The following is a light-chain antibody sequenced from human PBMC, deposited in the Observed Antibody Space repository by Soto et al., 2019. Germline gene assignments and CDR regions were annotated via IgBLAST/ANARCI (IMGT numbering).Light chain of an antibody. CDR3: QQSYSRMT. CDR1: QSISSW. Sequence: DIQMSQSPSTLSASVGDRVTITCRASQSISSWLAWYQQKPGKAPKLLIYKASTLKSGVPSRFSGSGSGTEFTLTISSLQPEDFATYYCQQSYSRMTFGQGTKVDIK. J-gene: IGKJ1*01. CDR2: KAS. V-gene: IGKV1-5*03.